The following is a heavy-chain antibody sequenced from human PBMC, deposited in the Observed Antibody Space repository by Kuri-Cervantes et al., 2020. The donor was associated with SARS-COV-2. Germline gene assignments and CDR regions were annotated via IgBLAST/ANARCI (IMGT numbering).Heavy chain of an antibody. V-gene: IGHV1-69*13. CDR1: GYTFTSYG. Sequence: SVKVSCKASGYTFTSYGTSWVRQAPGQGLEWMGRIIPIFGTANYAQKFQGRVTITADESTSTAYMELSSLRSEDTAVYYCASQEGSGWYPASFQHWGQGTLVTVSS. D-gene: IGHD6-19*01. CDR3: ASQEGSGWYPASFQH. CDR2: IIPIFGTA. J-gene: IGHJ1*01.